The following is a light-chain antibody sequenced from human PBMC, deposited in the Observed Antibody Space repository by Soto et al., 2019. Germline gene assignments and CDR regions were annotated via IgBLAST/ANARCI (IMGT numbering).Light chain of an antibody. Sequence: DIQMTQSPSSLSASVGDRVTITCRASQGIGNYLAWYQQKPGKVPRLLIYTSSTLQSGVPSRFSGRGSGTDFTLTISSLQPEDVATYFCQKHDNAPLTFGGGTKVDI. CDR3: QKHDNAPLT. CDR1: QGIGNY. CDR2: TSS. J-gene: IGKJ4*01. V-gene: IGKV1-27*01.